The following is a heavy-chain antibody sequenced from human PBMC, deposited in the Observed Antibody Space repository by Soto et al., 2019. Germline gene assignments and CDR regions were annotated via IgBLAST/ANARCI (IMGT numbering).Heavy chain of an antibody. CDR3: TTDSSGGYAYDY. CDR2: IKSKTDGGTT. Sequence: EVQLVESGGGLVKPGGSLRLSCAASGFTFSNAYMTWVRQAPGKGLEWVGRIKSKTDGGTTNYAAPMKGRFTISRDDSKHTLYLQMNSLKIEDSAVYHCTTDSSGGYAYDYWGQGTLVTVSS. J-gene: IGHJ4*02. V-gene: IGHV3-15*06. D-gene: IGHD2-2*01. CDR1: GFTFSNAY.